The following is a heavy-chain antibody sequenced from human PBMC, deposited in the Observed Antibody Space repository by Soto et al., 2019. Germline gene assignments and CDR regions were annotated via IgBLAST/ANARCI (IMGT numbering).Heavy chain of an antibody. J-gene: IGHJ6*02. D-gene: IGHD3-10*01. Sequence: GASVKVSCKASGYTFTSYAMHWVRQAPGQRLEWMGWINAGNGNTKYSQKFQGRVTITRDTSASTAYMELSSLRSEDTAVYYCAREGMVRGDITDYYCDGMDVWGQGTTVTVSS. V-gene: IGHV1-3*01. CDR1: GYTFTSYA. CDR2: INAGNGNT. CDR3: AREGMVRGDITDYYCDGMDV.